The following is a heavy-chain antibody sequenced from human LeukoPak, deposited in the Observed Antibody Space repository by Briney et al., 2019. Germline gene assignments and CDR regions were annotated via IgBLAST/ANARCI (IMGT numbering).Heavy chain of an antibody. CDR1: GGSISSYY. CDR3: ASGGTNWFDP. D-gene: IGHD3-16*01. CDR2: IYYSGST. V-gene: IGHV4-59*01. Sequence: SETLSLTRTVSGGSISSYYWSWIRQPPGKGLEWIGYIYYSGSTNYNPSLKSRVTISVDTSKNQFSLKLSSVTAADTAVYYCASGGTNWFDPWGQGTLVTVSS. J-gene: IGHJ5*02.